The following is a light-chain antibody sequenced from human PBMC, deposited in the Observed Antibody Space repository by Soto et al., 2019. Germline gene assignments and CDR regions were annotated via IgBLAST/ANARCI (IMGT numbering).Light chain of an antibody. CDR3: QQCDNWPLYT. Sequence: EIVMTQSPATLSVSPGETATISCRASQSIGTNLAWYQQRPGQAPRLLIYGASTRATGIPARFSGSGSGTEFTLTISSLQSEDFAVYSCQQCDNWPLYTFGQGTKREI. V-gene: IGKV3-15*01. CDR2: GAS. J-gene: IGKJ2*01. CDR1: QSIGTN.